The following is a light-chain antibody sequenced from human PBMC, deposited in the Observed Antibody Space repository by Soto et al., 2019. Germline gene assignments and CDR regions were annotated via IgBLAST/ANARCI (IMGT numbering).Light chain of an antibody. V-gene: IGLV4-69*01. J-gene: IGLJ1*01. Sequence: QLVLTQSPSASASLGASVKLTCTLSSGHSNYAIPWHQQQPEKGPRYLMKVNSDGSHRKGDGIPDRFSGSSSGAQRYLTISSLQSEDEADYYCQTWGTGIRVFGTGTKLTVL. CDR1: SGHSNYA. CDR3: QTWGTGIRV. CDR2: VNSDGSH.